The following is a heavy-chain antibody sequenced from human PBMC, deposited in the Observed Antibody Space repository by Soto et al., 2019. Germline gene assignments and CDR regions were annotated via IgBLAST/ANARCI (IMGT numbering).Heavy chain of an antibody. CDR2: IYPGDSDT. V-gene: IGHV5-51*01. Sequence: GESLKISCKGSGYSFTSYWIGWVRQMPGKGLEWMGIIYPGDSDTRYSPSFQGQVTISADKSISTAYLQWSSLKASDTAMYYCASGYYGSGSYYSVKEYDGMDVWGQGTTVTVS. D-gene: IGHD3-10*01. CDR1: GYSFTSYW. J-gene: IGHJ6*02. CDR3: ASGYYGSGSYYSVKEYDGMDV.